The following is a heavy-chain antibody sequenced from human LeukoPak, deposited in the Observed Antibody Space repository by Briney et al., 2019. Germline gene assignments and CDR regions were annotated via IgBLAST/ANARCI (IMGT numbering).Heavy chain of an antibody. CDR2: IHTSGST. J-gene: IGHJ4*02. CDR3: VFTYYYDSSGYLVDY. V-gene: IGHV4-4*07. CDR1: GGSISSYY. Sequence: SETLSLTCTVSGGSISSYYWSWIRQPAGKGLEWIGRIHTSGSTNYNPSLKSRVTMSVDTSKNQFSLKLSSVTAADTAVYYCVFTYYYDSSGYLVDYWGQGTLVTVSS. D-gene: IGHD3-22*01.